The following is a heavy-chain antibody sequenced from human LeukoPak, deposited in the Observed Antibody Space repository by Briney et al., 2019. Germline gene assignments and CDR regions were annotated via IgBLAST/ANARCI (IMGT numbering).Heavy chain of an antibody. D-gene: IGHD3-22*01. CDR1: GYTFTSYY. Sequence: APVKLSCKASGYTFTSYYMHWVRQSPGQGLEWMGIINPSGGSTSYAQKFQGRVTMTRDTSTSTVYMELSSLRSEDTAVYYCARVGYSYDSSGYCGFDYWGQGTLVTVSS. CDR2: INPSGGST. J-gene: IGHJ4*02. V-gene: IGHV1-46*01. CDR3: ARVGYSYDSSGYCGFDY.